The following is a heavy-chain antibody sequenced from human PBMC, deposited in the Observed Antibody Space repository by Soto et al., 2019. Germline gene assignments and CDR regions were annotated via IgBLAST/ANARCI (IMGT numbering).Heavy chain of an antibody. CDR3: ARVSSGWSSYYYGMDV. CDR1: GFTFSSYS. V-gene: IGHV3-48*02. CDR2: ISSSSSTI. D-gene: IGHD6-19*01. J-gene: IGHJ6*02. Sequence: GGSLRLSCAASGFTFSSYSMNWVRQAPGKGLEWVSYISSSSSTIYYADSVKGRFTISRDNAKNSLYLQMNSLRDEDTAVYYCARVSSGWSSYYYGMDVWGQGTTVTVSS.